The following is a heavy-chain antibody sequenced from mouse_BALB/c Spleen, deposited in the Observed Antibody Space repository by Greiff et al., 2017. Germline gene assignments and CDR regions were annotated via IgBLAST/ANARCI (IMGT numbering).Heavy chain of an antibody. V-gene: IGHV6-3*03. J-gene: IGHJ1*01. CDR1: GFTFSSYW. CDR2: IRLKSDNYAT. CDR3: TGGYASHWYCDV. Sequence: EVQRVESGGGLVQPGGSMKLSCVASGFTFSSYWMSWVRQSPEKGLEWVAEIRLKSDNYATHYAESVKGKFTISRDDSKSRLYLQMNSLRAEDTGMYYCTGGYASHWYCDVWGAGTTVTVSS. D-gene: IGHD2-2*01.